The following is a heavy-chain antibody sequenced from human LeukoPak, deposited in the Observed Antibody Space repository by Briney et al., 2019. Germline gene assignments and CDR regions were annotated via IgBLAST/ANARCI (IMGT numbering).Heavy chain of an antibody. J-gene: IGHJ4*02. CDR1: GGSISSYY. V-gene: IGHV4-59*01. D-gene: IGHD3-22*01. Sequence: SETLSLTCAVSGGSISSYYWSWIRQPPGKGLEWIGYIYYSGSTNYNPSLKSRVTISVDTSKNQFSLKLSSVTAADTAVYYCARVADSSGYPYFDYWGQGTLVTVSS. CDR2: IYYSGST. CDR3: ARVADSSGYPYFDY.